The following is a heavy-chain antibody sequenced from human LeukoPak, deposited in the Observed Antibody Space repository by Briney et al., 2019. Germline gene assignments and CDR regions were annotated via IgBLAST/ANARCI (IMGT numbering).Heavy chain of an antibody. CDR1: GGSISSSSYY. J-gene: IGHJ4*02. V-gene: IGHV4-39*07. CDR2: IYYSGST. Sequence: SETLSLTCTVSGGSISSSSYYWGWIRQPPGKGLEWIGSIYYSGSTYYNPSLKSRVTISVDTSKNQFSLKLSSVTAADTAVYYCARRDYYCGGDCYWYYFDYWGQGTLVTAS. CDR3: ARRDYYCGGDCYWYYFDY. D-gene: IGHD2-21*02.